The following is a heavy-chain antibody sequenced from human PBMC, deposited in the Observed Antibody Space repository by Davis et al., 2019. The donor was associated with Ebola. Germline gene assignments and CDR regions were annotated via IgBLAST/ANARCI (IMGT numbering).Heavy chain of an antibody. J-gene: IGHJ6*04. CDR2: INPSGGST. V-gene: IGHV1-46*01. Sequence: ASVKVSCMASGYTFTSYYMHWVRQAPGQGLEWMGIINPSGGSTSYAQKFQGRVTMTRDTSTSTVYMELSSLRSEDTAVYYCAREGFGELVFYYGMDVWGKGTTVTVSS. CDR1: GYTFTSYY. D-gene: IGHD3-10*01. CDR3: AREGFGELVFYYGMDV.